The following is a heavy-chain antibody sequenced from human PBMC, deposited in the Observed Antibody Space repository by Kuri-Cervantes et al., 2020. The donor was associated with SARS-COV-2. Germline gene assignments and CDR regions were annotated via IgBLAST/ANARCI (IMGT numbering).Heavy chain of an antibody. CDR1: GFTFSSYA. CDR3: AKHYCSSTSCSYYFDY. D-gene: IGHD2-2*01. Sequence: GGSLRLSCAASGFTFSSYAMSWVRQAPGKGLEWVSAIRGSGGSTYYADSVKGRFTISRDNSKNTLYLQMNSLRAEDTAVYYCAKHYCSSTSCSYYFDYWGQGTLVTVSS. CDR2: IRGSGGST. J-gene: IGHJ4*02. V-gene: IGHV3-23*01.